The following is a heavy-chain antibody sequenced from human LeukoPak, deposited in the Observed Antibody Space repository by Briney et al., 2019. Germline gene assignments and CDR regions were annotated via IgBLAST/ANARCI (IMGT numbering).Heavy chain of an antibody. CDR2: ISSSSSYI. D-gene: IGHD1-26*01. CDR3: ARGSFGSGSYYVS. J-gene: IGHJ4*02. V-gene: IGHV3-21*01. CDR1: GFTFSSYS. Sequence: PGGSLRLSCAASGFTFSSYSMNWVRQAPGKGLGWVSSISSSSSYIYYADSVKGRFTISRDNAKNSLYLQMNSLRAEDTAVYYCARGSFGSGSYYVSWGQGTLVTVSS.